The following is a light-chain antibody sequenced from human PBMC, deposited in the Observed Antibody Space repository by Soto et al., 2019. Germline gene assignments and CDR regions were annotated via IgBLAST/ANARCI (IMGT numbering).Light chain of an antibody. Sequence: EIVLTQSPATLSLSPGERATLSCRASQSVSSYLAWYQQKTGQAPRLLIYDASNRATGIPARFSGSGSGTDFTLTISSLDPEDFAVYYCQQRSNWPPWTFGQGTKVEIK. J-gene: IGKJ1*01. V-gene: IGKV3-11*01. CDR3: QQRSNWPPWT. CDR2: DAS. CDR1: QSVSSY.